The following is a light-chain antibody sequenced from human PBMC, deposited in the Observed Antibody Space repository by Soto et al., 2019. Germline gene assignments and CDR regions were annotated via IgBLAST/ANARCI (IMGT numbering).Light chain of an antibody. CDR1: QSISSSS. CDR3: QQYGSSPWT. V-gene: IGKV3-20*01. CDR2: GAS. J-gene: IGKJ1*01. Sequence: ELVLTQSPGTLSLSPGERATLSCRASQSISSSSLAWYQQKPGQAPRLLIYGASSRAAGIPDRFSGSGSGTDCTLTISRLQPEDFAVYYCQQYGSSPWTFGQGTKVEIK.